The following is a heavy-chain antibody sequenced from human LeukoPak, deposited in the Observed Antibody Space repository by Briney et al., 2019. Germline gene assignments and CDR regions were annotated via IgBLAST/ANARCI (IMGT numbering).Heavy chain of an antibody. CDR2: ISSSSSHT. J-gene: IGHJ4*02. Sequence: GGSLRLSCAASGFTFSDYYMSWIRQAPGKGLEWVSYISSSSSHTNYADSVKGRFTISRDNAKNSLYLQMNSLRAEDTAVYYCARDAHYDSSGYLPDYWGQGTLVTVSS. CDR1: GFTFSDYY. CDR3: ARDAHYDSSGYLPDY. D-gene: IGHD3-22*01. V-gene: IGHV3-11*05.